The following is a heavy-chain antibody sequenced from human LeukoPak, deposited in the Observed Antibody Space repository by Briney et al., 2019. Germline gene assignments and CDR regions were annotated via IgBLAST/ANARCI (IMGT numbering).Heavy chain of an antibody. V-gene: IGHV3-53*01. CDR2: IYSGGST. CDR1: GFTVSSNY. D-gene: IGHD6-6*01. J-gene: IGHJ6*02. CDR3: ASHNSSYYYYGMDV. Sequence: GGSLRLSCAASGFTVSSNYMSWVRQAPGKGLEWVSVIYSGGSTYYADSVKGRFTISRDNSKNTLYLQMNSLRAEDTAVYYCASHNSSYYYYGMDVWGQGTTVTVSS.